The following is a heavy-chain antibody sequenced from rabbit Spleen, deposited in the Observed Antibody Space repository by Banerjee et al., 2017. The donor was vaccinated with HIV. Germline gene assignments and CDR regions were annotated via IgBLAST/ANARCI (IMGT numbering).Heavy chain of an antibody. J-gene: IGHJ4*01. CDR1: GLSFSSGHD. Sequence: QQQLVESGGGLVKPGASLTLTCKASGLSFSSGHDMCWVRQAPGKGLEWIGFIEPIFGNTYYANWVNGRFTISSHSAQNTLYLQLSSLTAADTATYFCVRDQAGDADFGPYYLNLWGPGTLVTVS. V-gene: IGHV1S43*01. CDR2: IEPIFGNT. CDR3: VRDQAGDADFGPYYLNL. D-gene: IGHD6-1*01.